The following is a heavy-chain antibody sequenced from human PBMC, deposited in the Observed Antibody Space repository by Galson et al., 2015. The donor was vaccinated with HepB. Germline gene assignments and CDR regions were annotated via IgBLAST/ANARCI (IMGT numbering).Heavy chain of an antibody. CDR3: ASPSLATYAMDV. Sequence: QSGAEVKKPGESLRISCKSSGYIFANYWINWVRQMPGRGLEWMGRIDPGDSYTDYSPSFEGHVTISADESISTAYLQWSSLEASDTAMYYCASPSLATYAMDVWGQGTTVTVSS. V-gene: IGHV5-10-1*01. J-gene: IGHJ6*02. D-gene: IGHD3-3*02. CDR2: IDPGDSYT. CDR1: GYIFANYW.